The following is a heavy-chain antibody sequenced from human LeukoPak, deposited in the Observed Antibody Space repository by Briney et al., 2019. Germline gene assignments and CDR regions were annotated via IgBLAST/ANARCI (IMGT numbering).Heavy chain of an antibody. CDR2: IYTSGST. CDR1: GGSISSYY. V-gene: IGHV4-4*07. CDR3: ARDRYCSSTSCYGRGNWFDP. D-gene: IGHD2-2*01. Sequence: SETLSLTCTVSGGSISSYYRSWIRQPAGKGLEWIGRIYTSGSTNYNPSLKSRVTMSVDTSKNQFSLKLSSVTAADTAVYYCARDRYCSSTSCYGRGNWFDPWGQGTLVTVSS. J-gene: IGHJ5*02.